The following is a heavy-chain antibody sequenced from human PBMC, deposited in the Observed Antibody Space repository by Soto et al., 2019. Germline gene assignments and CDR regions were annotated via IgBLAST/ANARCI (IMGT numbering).Heavy chain of an antibody. CDR3: ARDALTGTSQGYYYYYGMDV. Sequence: PSETLSLTCAVSGGSIHNSHSFWGWIRQPPGKGLEFIGSVYYSGGAYYNPSLESRVTVSVDPSKNQFSLKLSSVTAADTAVYYCARDALTGTSQGYYYYYGMDVWGQGTTVTVSS. D-gene: IGHD1-7*01. V-gene: IGHV4-39*07. J-gene: IGHJ6*02. CDR2: VYYSGGA. CDR1: GGSIHNSHSF.